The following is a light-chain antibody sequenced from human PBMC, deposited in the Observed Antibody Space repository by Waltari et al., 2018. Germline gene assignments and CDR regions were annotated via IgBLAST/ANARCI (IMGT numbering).Light chain of an antibody. Sequence: DIQMTLSPSTLSASVGDRVPITCRASQSISSWLAWYQQKPGKAPKLLIYKASSLESGVPSRFSGSGSGTEFTLTISSLQPDDFATYYCQQYNSILGTFGQGTKVEIK. CDR2: KAS. CDR3: QQYNSILGT. CDR1: QSISSW. J-gene: IGKJ1*01. V-gene: IGKV1-5*03.